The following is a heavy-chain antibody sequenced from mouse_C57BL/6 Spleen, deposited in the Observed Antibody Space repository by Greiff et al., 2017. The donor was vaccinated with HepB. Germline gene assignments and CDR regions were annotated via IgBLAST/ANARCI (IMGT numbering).Heavy chain of an antibody. Sequence: QVQLQQSGPELVKPGASVKISCKASGYAFSSSWMNWVQQRPGKGLEWIGRIYPGDGDTNYNGKFKGKATLTADKSSSTAYMQLSSLTSEDSAVYFCARYYYGSSYDYAMDYWGQGTSVTVSS. J-gene: IGHJ4*01. CDR1: GYAFSSSW. D-gene: IGHD1-1*01. CDR3: ARYYYGSSYDYAMDY. V-gene: IGHV1-82*01. CDR2: IYPGDGDT.